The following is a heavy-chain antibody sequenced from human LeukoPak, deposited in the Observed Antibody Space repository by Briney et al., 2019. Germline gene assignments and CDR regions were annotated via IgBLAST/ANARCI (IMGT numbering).Heavy chain of an antibody. CDR2: ISWNSGSI. J-gene: IGHJ4*02. D-gene: IGHD3-22*01. Sequence: GRSLRLSCAASGFTFDDYAMHWVRHAPGKGLEWVSGISWNSGSIGYADSVKGRFTISRDDSKNSLYLQMNSLKTEDTAVYYCASGAYDYYDSSGYRHWGQGTLVTVSS. V-gene: IGHV3-9*01. CDR3: ASGAYDYYDSSGYRH. CDR1: GFTFDDYA.